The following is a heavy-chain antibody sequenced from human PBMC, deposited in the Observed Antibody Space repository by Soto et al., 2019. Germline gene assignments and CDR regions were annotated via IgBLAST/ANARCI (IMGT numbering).Heavy chain of an antibody. Sequence: SVKVSWKASGGTFSSYAISWVRQAPGQGLEWIGGIIPIFGTANYAQKFQGRVTITADESTSTAYMELSSLRSEDTAVYYCARSAMDSYGRAYFDYWGQGALVTVSS. V-gene: IGHV1-69*13. CDR1: GGTFSSYA. D-gene: IGHD5-18*01. J-gene: IGHJ4*02. CDR2: IIPIFGTA. CDR3: ARSAMDSYGRAYFDY.